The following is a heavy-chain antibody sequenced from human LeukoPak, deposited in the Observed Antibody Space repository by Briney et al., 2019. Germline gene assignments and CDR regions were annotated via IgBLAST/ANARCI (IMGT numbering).Heavy chain of an antibody. CDR1: GFTVSSNY. CDR2: ISNDGDT. V-gene: IGHV3-66*02. J-gene: IGHJ4*02. Sequence: PGGSLRLSCAASGFTVSSNYMSWVRQGPGKGLECVSVISNDGDTYYADSVKGRFTISRDNSKNTLYLQMNSLRAEDTAVYYCAKVSGYYYDRNYYFDYWGQGTLVTVSS. D-gene: IGHD3-22*01. CDR3: AKVSGYYYDRNYYFDY.